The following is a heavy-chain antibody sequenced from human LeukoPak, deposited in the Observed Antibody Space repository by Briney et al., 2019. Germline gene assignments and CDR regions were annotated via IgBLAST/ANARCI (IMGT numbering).Heavy chain of an antibody. Sequence: PSETLSLTCTVSGGSISSGSYYWSWIRQPAGKGLEWIGRIYMSGSTNYNPSLKSRVTISVDMSTNQFSLRLTSVPAADTAVYYCARVATYYGFSCGMDVWGQGTTVTVSS. J-gene: IGHJ6*02. CDR1: GGSISSGSYY. D-gene: IGHD3-3*01. CDR3: ARVATYYGFSCGMDV. CDR2: IYMSGST. V-gene: IGHV4-61*02.